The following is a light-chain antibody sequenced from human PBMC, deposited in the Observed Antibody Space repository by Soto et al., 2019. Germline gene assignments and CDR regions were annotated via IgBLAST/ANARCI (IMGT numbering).Light chain of an antibody. CDR3: CSYAGSDNWA. J-gene: IGLJ3*02. V-gene: IGLV2-23*01. CDR2: ENI. CDR1: SSDIGSYNL. Sequence: QSALTQPASVSGSPGQSITISCTGTSSDIGSYNLVSWYQHHPGKAPKLMIYENIKRPSGVSDRFSGSKSGNTASLTISGLQAEDEADYYCCSYAGSDNWAFGGGTKVTLL.